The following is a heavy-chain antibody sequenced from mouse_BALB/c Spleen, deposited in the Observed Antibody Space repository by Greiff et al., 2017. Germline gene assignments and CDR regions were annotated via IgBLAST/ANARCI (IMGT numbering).Heavy chain of an antibody. Sequence: VQLQQSGAELVKPGASVKLSCTASGFNIKDTYMHWVKQRPEQGLEWIGRIDPANGNTKYDPKFQGKATITADTSSNTAYLQLSSLTSEDTAVYYCATMITPYYFDYWGQGTTLTVSS. J-gene: IGHJ2*01. CDR2: IDPANGNT. V-gene: IGHV14-3*02. D-gene: IGHD2-4*01. CDR1: GFNIKDTY. CDR3: ATMITPYYFDY.